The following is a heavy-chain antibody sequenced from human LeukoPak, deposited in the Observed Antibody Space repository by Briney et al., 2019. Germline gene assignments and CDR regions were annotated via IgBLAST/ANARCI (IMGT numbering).Heavy chain of an antibody. J-gene: IGHJ4*02. D-gene: IGHD1-14*01. V-gene: IGHV3-21*04. CDR1: GFTFSSYS. Sequence: GGSLRLSCAASGFTFSSYSMNWVRQAPGKGLEWVSAISSSSSYIYYTESVKGRFTISRDNAKNSLYLQMNSLRAEDTAVYYCAREGVPEDYFAYWGQGTLVTVSS. CDR3: AREGVPEDYFAY. CDR2: ISSSSSYI.